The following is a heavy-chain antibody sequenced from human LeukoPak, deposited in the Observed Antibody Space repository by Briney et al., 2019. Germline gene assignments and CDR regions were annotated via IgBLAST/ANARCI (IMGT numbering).Heavy chain of an antibody. CDR3: ASDKGYSNNYFDY. Sequence: SETLSLTCTVSGGSISGSSYYWGWIRQPPGKGLEWIGSIYYSGSTYYNPSLKSRVTISVDTSRNQFSLKLSSVTAADTALYYCASDKGYSNNYFDYWGQGTLVTVSS. D-gene: IGHD6-13*01. CDR2: IYYSGST. J-gene: IGHJ4*01. CDR1: GGSISGSSYY. V-gene: IGHV4-39*01.